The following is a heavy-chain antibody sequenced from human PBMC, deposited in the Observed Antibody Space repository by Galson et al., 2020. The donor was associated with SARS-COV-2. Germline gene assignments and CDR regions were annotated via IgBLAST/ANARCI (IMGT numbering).Heavy chain of an antibody. J-gene: IGHJ5*01. CDR1: GFHISDNA. CDR3: AKDLNVWPYCSSGVCDTGWFDS. V-gene: IGHV3-30*04. Sequence: GGSLKLSCEAPGFHISDNAMHWVRQTPGKGPEWVAAISSDGRTTSYADSVKGRFTISRDNSKHTLYLQMNSLRPEDTAMFYLAKDLNVWPYCSSGVCDTGWFDSWGQGTLVSVSS. CDR2: ISSDGRTT. D-gene: IGHD2-8*01.